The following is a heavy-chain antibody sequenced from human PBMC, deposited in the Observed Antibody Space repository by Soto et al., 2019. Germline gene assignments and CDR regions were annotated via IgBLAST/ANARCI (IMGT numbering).Heavy chain of an antibody. CDR1: GYSVTIYW. D-gene: IGHD5-18*01. CDR3: ASPLEAMDYDLDV. CDR2: IYPGDSDT. V-gene: IGHV5-51*01. J-gene: IGHJ6*02. Sequence: GESLKISCKGSGYSVTIYWIGSLRQMHRKGLEWMGIIYPGDSDTRYSPSFQGQVTISADKSISTAYLQWSSLKAPDTAMYYCASPLEAMDYDLDVWGQGTTVTVSS.